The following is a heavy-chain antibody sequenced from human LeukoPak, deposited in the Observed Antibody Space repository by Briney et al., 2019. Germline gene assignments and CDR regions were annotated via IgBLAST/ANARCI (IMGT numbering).Heavy chain of an antibody. CDR1: GFTFSSYW. Sequence: GGSLRLSCAASGFTFSSYWMSWVRQAPGKGLEWVANIKQDGSEKYYVGSVKGRFTISRDNAKNSLYLQMNSLRAEDTAVYYCARDLRGVVPAAIRGEDYEDSSGELFDYWGQGTLVTVS. V-gene: IGHV3-7*01. CDR3: ARDLRGVVPAAIRGEDYEDSSGELFDY. CDR2: IKQDGSEK. J-gene: IGHJ4*02. D-gene: IGHD2-2*02.